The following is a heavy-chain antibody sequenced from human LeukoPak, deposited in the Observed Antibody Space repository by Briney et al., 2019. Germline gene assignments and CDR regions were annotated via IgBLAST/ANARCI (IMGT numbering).Heavy chain of an antibody. V-gene: IGHV4-39*07. CDR2: ISDSGNT. CDR1: DGSIISSDYY. CDR3: ARDCCHNRSWFDP. D-gene: IGHD1-1*01. Sequence: KSSETLSLTCTVSDGSIISSDYYWGWIRQPPGKGLEWIGSISDSGNTYYNPSLRSRVTISVDTSKNQFSLKVNSVTAADAAAYYYARDCCHNRSWFDPWGQGILVTVSS. J-gene: IGHJ5*02.